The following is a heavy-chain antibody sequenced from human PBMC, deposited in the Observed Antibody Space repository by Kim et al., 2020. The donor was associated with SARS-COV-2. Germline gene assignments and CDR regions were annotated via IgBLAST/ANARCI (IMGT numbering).Heavy chain of an antibody. CDR1: GYSFTTYW. V-gene: IGHV5-51*01. J-gene: IGHJ3*02. Sequence: GESLKISCKASGYSFTTYWIGWVRQMPGKGLEWMGIIYPGDSDTRYSPSFQGQVTISADKSISTAYLQWSSLKASDTAMYYCARLPRWYYDSSGYYGVTEGNTFDIWGQGTMVTVSS. CDR2: IYPGDSDT. D-gene: IGHD3-22*01. CDR3: ARLPRWYYDSSGYYGVTEGNTFDI.